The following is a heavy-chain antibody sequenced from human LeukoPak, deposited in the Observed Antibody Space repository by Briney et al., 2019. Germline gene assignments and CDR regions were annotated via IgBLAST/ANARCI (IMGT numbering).Heavy chain of an antibody. CDR3: ARGDSHYYYMDV. D-gene: IGHD3-22*01. CDR2: INPNSGDT. Sequence: ASVKVSCKAPGYTFTGYYMHWVRQAPGQGLEWMGWINPNSGDTNYAQKFQGRVTMARDTSISTAYMELSRLRSDDTAVYYCARGDSHYYYMDVWGRGTTVSVSS. V-gene: IGHV1-2*02. CDR1: GYTFTGYY. J-gene: IGHJ6*03.